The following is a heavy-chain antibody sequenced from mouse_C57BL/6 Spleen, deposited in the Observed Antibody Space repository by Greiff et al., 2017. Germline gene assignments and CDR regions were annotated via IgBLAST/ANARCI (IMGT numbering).Heavy chain of an antibody. CDR3: ARGITTVVATPNWYFDV. J-gene: IGHJ1*03. Sequence: QVQLQQPGAELVKPGASVKLSCKASGYTFTSYWMHWVKQRPGQGLEWIGMIHPNSGSTNYNEKFKSKATLTVDKSSSTAYMQLSSLTSEDSAVYYCARGITTVVATPNWYFDVWGTGTTVTVAS. V-gene: IGHV1-64*01. CDR2: IHPNSGST. CDR1: GYTFTSYW. D-gene: IGHD1-1*01.